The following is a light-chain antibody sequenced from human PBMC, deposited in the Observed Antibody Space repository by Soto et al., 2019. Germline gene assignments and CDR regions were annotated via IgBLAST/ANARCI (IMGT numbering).Light chain of an antibody. V-gene: IGKV3-11*01. J-gene: IGKJ4*01. CDR2: DAT. CDR3: QQRSNWPPL. Sequence: EIVLTQSPATLSLSPGERATLSCRASQSVSSYLAWYQQKPGQAPRLLIHDATNRATGITARFSGSGSGTDFTLAISSLVPEDIAVYYCQQRSNWPPLFGGGTKVEIK. CDR1: QSVSSY.